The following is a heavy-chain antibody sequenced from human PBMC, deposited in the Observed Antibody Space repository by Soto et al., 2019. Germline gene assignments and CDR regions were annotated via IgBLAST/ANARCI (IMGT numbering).Heavy chain of an antibody. D-gene: IGHD3-3*01. CDR2: ICSSSSYL. V-gene: IGHV3-21*01. CDR1: GFTLSSYR. J-gene: IGHJ3*02. CDR3: ARDRWDWGDFWSGYSDDAFDI. Sequence: EVQLVESGGGLVKPGGTLRLPCAASGFTLSSYRFNWYRRAPGKGLEWVSSICSSSSYLSYADSVEGRFTISRDNAKDSLYLQMNSLRAEDTAVYYCARDRWDWGDFWSGYSDDAFDIWGQGTMFTVSS.